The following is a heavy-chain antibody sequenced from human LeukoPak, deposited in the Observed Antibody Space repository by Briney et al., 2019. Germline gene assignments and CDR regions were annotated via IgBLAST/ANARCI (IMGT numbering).Heavy chain of an antibody. J-gene: IGHJ4*02. D-gene: IGHD3-10*01. CDR3: TRDSGLCVHDY. Sequence: GRSLRLSCAASGFTFSSYGMHRVRQGPGKGLEWVAVFWYDGSKKYYADSVKGRFTISRDISKKTLYLQMDSLRVEDTAVYYCTRDSGLCVHDYWSQGTLVTVSS. V-gene: IGHV3-33*01. CDR1: GFTFSSYG. CDR2: FWYDGSKK.